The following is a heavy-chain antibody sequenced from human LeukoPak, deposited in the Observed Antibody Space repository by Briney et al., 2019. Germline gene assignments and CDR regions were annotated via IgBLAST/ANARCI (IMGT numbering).Heavy chain of an antibody. D-gene: IGHD6-19*01. CDR2: ISWNSGAI. V-gene: IGHV3-9*01. Sequence: PGRSLRLSCAASGFTFDDYAMHWVRQAPGKGLEWVSGISWNSGAIGYADSVKGRFTISRDNAKKSLYLQMNSLRPEDTALYYCARAEKRWLGDSTVRDAAFDIWGQGTMVTVSS. J-gene: IGHJ3*02. CDR3: ARAEKRWLGDSTVRDAAFDI. CDR1: GFTFDDYA.